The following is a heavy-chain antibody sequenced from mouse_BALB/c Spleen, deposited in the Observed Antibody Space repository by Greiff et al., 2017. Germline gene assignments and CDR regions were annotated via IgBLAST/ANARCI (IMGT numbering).Heavy chain of an antibody. J-gene: IGHJ4*01. D-gene: IGHD2-1*01. V-gene: IGHV5-15*02. Sequence: EVKLMESGGGLVQPGGSRKLSCAASGFTFSDYGMAWVRQAPGKGPEWVAFISNLAYSIYYADTVTGRFTISRENAKNTLYLEMSSLRSEDTAMYYCARDNGNYPYYYAMDYWGQGTSVTVSS. CDR3: ARDNGNYPYYYAMDY. CDR1: GFTFSDYG. CDR2: ISNLAYSI.